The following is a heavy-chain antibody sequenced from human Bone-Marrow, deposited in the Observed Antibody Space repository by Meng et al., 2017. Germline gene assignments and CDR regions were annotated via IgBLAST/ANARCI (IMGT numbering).Heavy chain of an antibody. J-gene: IGHJ4*02. CDR2: ISSSGSTI. CDR1: GFTFSDSY. V-gene: IGHV3-11*01. Sequence: VKLVESGGGWVKPGGTLRLSCAASGFTFSDSYMSWIRQAPGKGLEWVSYISSSGSTIYYADSVNGRFTISRDNSKNSLYLQMNSLRAEDTAVYSRARGRRTPNYWGQGTLVTVSS. CDR3: ARGRRTPNY.